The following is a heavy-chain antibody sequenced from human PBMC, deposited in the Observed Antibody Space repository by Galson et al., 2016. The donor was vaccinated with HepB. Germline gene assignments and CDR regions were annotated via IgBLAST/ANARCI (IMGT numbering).Heavy chain of an antibody. CDR3: AHSPVDDIGVVTAPLFDY. Sequence: PALVKPTQTLTLACTFSGSSLSTSAVGVGWIRQPPGKALEWLALIFWDDDKRYSPSLKSRLTITKHTSKNQVVLTMTNMDPVDTGTYYCAHSPVDDIGVVTAPLFDYWGQGTLVTVSS. CDR2: IFWDDDK. V-gene: IGHV2-5*02. CDR1: GSSLSTSAVG. J-gene: IGHJ4*02. D-gene: IGHD2-21*02.